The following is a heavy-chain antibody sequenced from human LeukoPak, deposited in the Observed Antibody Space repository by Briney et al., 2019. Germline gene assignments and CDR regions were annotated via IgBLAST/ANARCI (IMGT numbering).Heavy chain of an antibody. CDR1: GFTFNNYW. J-gene: IGHJ4*02. CDR2: IKTDGSET. D-gene: IGHD3-9*01. V-gene: IGHV3-7*01. Sequence: GGSLRLSCAASGFTFNNYWLSWVRQAPGKGLEWVANIKTDGSETYYVDAVKGRFTISRDNAKNSLYLQMNNPRVEDTAVYYCVRNLPGAGYWGQGTLVIVSS. CDR3: VRNLPGAGY.